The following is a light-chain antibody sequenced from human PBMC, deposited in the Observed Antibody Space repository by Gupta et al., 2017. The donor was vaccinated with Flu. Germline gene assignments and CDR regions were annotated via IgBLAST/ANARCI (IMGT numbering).Light chain of an antibody. V-gene: IGKV3-15*01. CDR3: QQDNKWPRT. CDR1: QSVSSN. Sequence: EIVMTQSPATLSVSPGERATLSCRASQSVSSNLAWYQQKPGQAPRLLIYGASTRATGIPARFSGSGSGTEFSLTISSLQSEDFAVYYCQQDNKWPRTFGQGTKVEIK. J-gene: IGKJ1*01. CDR2: GAS.